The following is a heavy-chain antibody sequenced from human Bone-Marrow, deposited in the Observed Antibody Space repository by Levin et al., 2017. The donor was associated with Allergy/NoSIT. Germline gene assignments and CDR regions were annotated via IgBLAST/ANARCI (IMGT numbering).Heavy chain of an antibody. CDR3: ARSPYGGTVEGAFDI. J-gene: IGHJ3*02. V-gene: IGHV3-30*14. Sequence: QPGGSLRLSCVASGFSFRSHAMHWVRQAPGKGLEWVAVLTYDGNLKFYTDSVKGRCTISRDNSKNTLFFQMNNLRPEDKAVYYCARSPYGGTVEGAFDIWGRGTTVIVS. CDR2: LTYDGNLK. D-gene: IGHD4-23*01. CDR1: GFSFRSHA.